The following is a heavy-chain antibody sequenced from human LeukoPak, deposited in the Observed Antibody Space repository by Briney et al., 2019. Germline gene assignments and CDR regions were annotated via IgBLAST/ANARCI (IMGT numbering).Heavy chain of an antibody. CDR1: GFTFSDYY. D-gene: IGHD3-10*01. V-gene: IGHV3-23*01. CDR3: QVLESITRDS. J-gene: IGHJ4*02. Sequence: GGSLRLSCAASGFTFSDYYMSWIRQAPGKGLEWVSAISGSGGSTYYADSVKGRFTISRDNSKNTLYLQMNSLRAEDTAVYYCQVLESITRDSWGQGTLVTVSS. CDR2: ISGSGGST.